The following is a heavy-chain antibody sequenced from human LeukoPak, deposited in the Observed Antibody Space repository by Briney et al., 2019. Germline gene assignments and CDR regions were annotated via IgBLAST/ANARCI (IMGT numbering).Heavy chain of an antibody. CDR1: GGSVSSGSHY. J-gene: IGHJ5*02. V-gene: IGHV4-61*01. CDR2: IYYRGTT. CDR3: ARSFYSSGWYTPLRWFDT. Sequence: SETLSLTCTVSGGSVSSGSHYWNWIRQSPGRGLERIGHIYYRGTTNYTPSLKSRVTISVDTSMNQFSLRLSSVTAADTAVYFCARSFYSSGWYTPLRWFDTWGQGTPVTVSS. D-gene: IGHD6-19*01.